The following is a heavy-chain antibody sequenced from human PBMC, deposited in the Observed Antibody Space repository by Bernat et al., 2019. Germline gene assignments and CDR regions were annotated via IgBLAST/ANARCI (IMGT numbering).Heavy chain of an antibody. CDR3: ARVPRYRSGWSLGVGIDY. CDR2: IWYDGSNK. CDR1: GFTFSSYG. J-gene: IGHJ4*02. D-gene: IGHD6-19*01. Sequence: QVQLVESGGGVVQPGRSLRLSCAASGFTFSSYGMHWVRQAPGKGLEWVAVIWYDGSNKYYADSVKGRFTISRDNSKNTLYLQMNSLRAEDTAVYYCARVPRYRSGWSLGVGIDYWGQGTLVTDSS. V-gene: IGHV3-33*01.